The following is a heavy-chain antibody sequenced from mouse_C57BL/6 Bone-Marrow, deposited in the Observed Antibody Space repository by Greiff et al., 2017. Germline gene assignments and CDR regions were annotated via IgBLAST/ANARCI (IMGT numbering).Heavy chain of an antibody. CDR3: ARLWLRRGFAY. D-gene: IGHD2-2*01. CDR1: GFTFSSYT. Sequence: EVHLVESGGGLVKPGGSLKLSCAASGFTFSSYTMSWVRQTPEQRLEWVATISGGGGNTYYPDSVQGRFTISRDNAKNTLYLQMSRLRSEDTALYYCARLWLRRGFAYWGQGTRVTVSA. CDR2: ISGGGGNT. J-gene: IGHJ3*01. V-gene: IGHV5-9*01.